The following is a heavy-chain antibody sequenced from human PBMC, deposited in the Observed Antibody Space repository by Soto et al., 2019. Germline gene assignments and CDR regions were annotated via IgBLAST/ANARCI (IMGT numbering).Heavy chain of an antibody. CDR3: ARDFFGYCSGGSCYRKKWFDP. D-gene: IGHD2-15*01. J-gene: IGHJ5*02. CDR2: IYYSGST. CDR1: GGSVSSGSYY. V-gene: IGHV4-61*01. Sequence: SETLSLTCTVSGGSVSSGSYYWSWIRQPPGKGLEWIGYIYYSGSTNYNPSLKSRVTISVDTSKNQFSLKLSSVTAADTAVYYCARDFFGYCSGGSCYRKKWFDPWGQGTLVTVSS.